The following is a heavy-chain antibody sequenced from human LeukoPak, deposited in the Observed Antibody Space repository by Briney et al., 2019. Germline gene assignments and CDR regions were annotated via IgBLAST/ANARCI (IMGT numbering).Heavy chain of an antibody. D-gene: IGHD3-22*01. V-gene: IGHV3-23*01. CDR2: ISGSGGST. J-gene: IGHJ5*02. CDR1: GFTFSSYA. Sequence: GGSLRLSCAASGFTFSSYAMSWVRQAPGKGLEWVSAISGSGGSTYYADSVKGRFTISRDNSKNTLYLQMNSLRAEDTAVYYCARDNDDSSGYHNWFDPWGQGTLVTVSS. CDR3: ARDNDDSSGYHNWFDP.